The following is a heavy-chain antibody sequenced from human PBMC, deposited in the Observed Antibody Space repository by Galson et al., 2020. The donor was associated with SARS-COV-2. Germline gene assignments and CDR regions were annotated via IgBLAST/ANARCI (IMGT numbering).Heavy chain of an antibody. CDR2: VYPSGST. Sequence: SETLSLTCAVSGVSISTTNYWSWIRQAPGQGLEWIGSVYPSGSTYYNPSLKRRVTISLDTSKNQFSLRLTSVTAADTALYYCARQGVTIIFPLTVPGWFFDLWGRGTLVTVSS. CDR1: GVSISTTNY. J-gene: IGHJ2*01. D-gene: IGHD5-12*01. CDR3: ARQGVTIIFPLTVPGWFFDL. V-gene: IGHV4-38-2*01.